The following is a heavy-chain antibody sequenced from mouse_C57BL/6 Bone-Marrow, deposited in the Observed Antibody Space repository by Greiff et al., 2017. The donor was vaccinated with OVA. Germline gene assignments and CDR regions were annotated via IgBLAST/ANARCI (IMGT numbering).Heavy chain of an antibody. CDR1: GFTFSSYA. CDR2: ISSGGDYT. Sequence: EVQLVESGEGLVKPGGSLKLSCAASGFTFSSYAMSWVRQTPEKRLEWVAYISSGGDYTYYADTVKGRFTISRDNARNTLYLQMSSLTSEDTAMYYCTREGGAVDWYGRYWYFDVWGTGTTVTVSS. V-gene: IGHV5-9-1*02. J-gene: IGHJ1*03. CDR3: TREGGAVDWYGRYWYFDV. D-gene: IGHD1-2*01.